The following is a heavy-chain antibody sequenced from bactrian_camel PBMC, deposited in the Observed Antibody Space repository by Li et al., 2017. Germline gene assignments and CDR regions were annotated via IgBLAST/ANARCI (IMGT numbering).Heavy chain of an antibody. CDR3: ASRQGLGGPWYGWQEPSGYNY. CDR2: IFVDGINT. CDR1: GFTFSTYY. V-gene: IGHV3-2*01. J-gene: IGHJ4*01. Sequence: HVQLVESGGGLVQPGGSLRLSCALSGFTFSTYYITWVRQAPGKGLEWVSTIFVDGINTWYSDPVKGRFTISRDNTKKMLYLQMDNLTPEDTAIYYCASRQGLGGPWYGWQEPSGYNYWGQGTQVTVS. D-gene: IGHD6*01.